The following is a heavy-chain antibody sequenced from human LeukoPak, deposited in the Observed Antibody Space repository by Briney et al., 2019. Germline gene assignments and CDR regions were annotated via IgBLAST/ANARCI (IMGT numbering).Heavy chain of an antibody. Sequence: PGRSLRLSYAACGFTFDDYAMHWVRQAPGKGLEWVSGISWNSGSIGYADSVKGRFTISRDNAKNSLYLQMNSLRAEDTALYYCAKEGAALFDYWGQGTLVTVSS. CDR2: ISWNSGSI. V-gene: IGHV3-9*01. J-gene: IGHJ4*02. D-gene: IGHD1-26*01. CDR1: GFTFDDYA. CDR3: AKEGAALFDY.